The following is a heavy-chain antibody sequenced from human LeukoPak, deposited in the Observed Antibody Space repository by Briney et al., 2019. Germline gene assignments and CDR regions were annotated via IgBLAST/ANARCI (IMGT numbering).Heavy chain of an antibody. V-gene: IGHV3-74*01. D-gene: IGHD3-10*01. J-gene: IGHJ5*02. CDR3: ARDLGQYYGTSDNWFDP. CDR2: INSDGINT. Sequence: PGGSLRLSCAASGSTFSNYWMHWVRQAPGKGLVWVSRINSDGINTSYADSVKGRFTISRDNAKNTLNLQMNSLRAEDTAVYYCARDLGQYYGTSDNWFDPWGQGTLVTVSS. CDR1: GSTFSNYW.